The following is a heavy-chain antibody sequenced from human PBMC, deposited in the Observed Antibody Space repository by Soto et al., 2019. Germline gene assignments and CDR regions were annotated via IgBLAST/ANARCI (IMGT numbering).Heavy chain of an antibody. CDR3: AKDRRKQGYCSGGSFYSYYYYGMDV. V-gene: IGHV3-30*18. CDR2: ISYDGSNK. Sequence: VGPLRLSCAASGFTLSIYCMHWLRQAPGKGLEWVAVISYDGSNKYYADSVKGRFTISRDNSKNTLYMQMNSLRAEDTAVYYCAKDRRKQGYCSGGSFYSYYYYGMDVWGQGTTVTVSS. J-gene: IGHJ6*02. D-gene: IGHD2-15*01. CDR1: GFTLSIYC.